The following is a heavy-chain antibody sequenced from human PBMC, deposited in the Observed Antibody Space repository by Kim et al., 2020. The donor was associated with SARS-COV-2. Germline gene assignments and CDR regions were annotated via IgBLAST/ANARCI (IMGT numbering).Heavy chain of an antibody. J-gene: IGHJ4*02. CDR3: ARHGSGRAGGY. V-gene: IGHV1-3*01. CDR1: GYTFTTYP. CDR2: INAGNGNT. D-gene: IGHD3-10*01. Sequence: ASVKVSCKASGYTFTTYPMHWVRQAPGQRLEWMGWINAGNGNTQYSQRFQARVTFTRDTSASTAYMELSSLRSEDTAVYYCARHGSGRAGGYWGQGTLVT.